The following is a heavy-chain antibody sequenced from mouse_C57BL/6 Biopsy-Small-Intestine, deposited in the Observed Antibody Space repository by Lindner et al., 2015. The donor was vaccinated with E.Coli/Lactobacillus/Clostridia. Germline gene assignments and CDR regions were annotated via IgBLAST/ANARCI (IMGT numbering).Heavy chain of an antibody. CDR1: GYTFTSYW. CDR3: SREGRSGFFWFAY. V-gene: IGHV1-53*01. Sequence: VQLQESGTELVKPGASVKLSCKASGYTFTSYWMHWVKQRPGQGLEWIGNIYPNNGDTNYNEKFKSKATLTVDRSSSTAYMQLHSLTSEDSAVYHCSREGRSGFFWFAYWGQGTLLTVSA. CDR2: IYPNNGDT. J-gene: IGHJ3*01. D-gene: IGHD4-1*01.